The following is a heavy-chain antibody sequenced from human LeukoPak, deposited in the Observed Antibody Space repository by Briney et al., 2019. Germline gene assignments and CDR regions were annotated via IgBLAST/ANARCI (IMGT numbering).Heavy chain of an antibody. D-gene: IGHD3-10*01. CDR2: ISGSGSHT. CDR3: AKDAHYGPGGYFDY. Sequence: GGSLRLSCAASGFTFSSYGMRWVRQAPGKGLKWVSAISGSGSHTYCADSVKGRFTISRDNSKNTLYLQMNSLRAEDTAVYYCAKDAHYGPGGYFDYWGQGALVTVSS. J-gene: IGHJ4*02. V-gene: IGHV3-23*01. CDR1: GFTFSSYG.